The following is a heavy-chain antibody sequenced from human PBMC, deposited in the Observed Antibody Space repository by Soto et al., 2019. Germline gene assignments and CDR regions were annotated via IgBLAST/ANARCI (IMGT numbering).Heavy chain of an antibody. D-gene: IGHD2-2*02. CDR3: ARSVRNGVVVPAAIKDY. CDR2: INHSGST. J-gene: IGHJ4*02. V-gene: IGHV4-34*01. Sequence: QVRLQQWGAGLLKPSETLSLTCAVYGGSFSGYYWSWIRQPPGKGLEWIGEINHSGSTNYNPSLKSRVTISVDTSKNQFSRKLSSVTAADTAVYYCARSVRNGVVVPAAIKDYWGQGTLVTVSS. CDR1: GGSFSGYY.